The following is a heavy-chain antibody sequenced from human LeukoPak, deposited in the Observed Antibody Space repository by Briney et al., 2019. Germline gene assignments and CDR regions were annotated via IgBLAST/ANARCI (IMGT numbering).Heavy chain of an antibody. CDR1: GYTFISYY. Sequence: SVKVSCKASGYTFISYYMYWVRQAPGQGLEWMGRIIPILGIANYAQKFQGRVTITADKSTSTAYMELSSLRSEDTAVYYCARDEYDYGEDYYYYYGMDVWGQGTTVTVSS. J-gene: IGHJ6*02. V-gene: IGHV1-69*04. CDR2: IIPILGIA. CDR3: ARDEYDYGEDYYYYYGMDV. D-gene: IGHD4-17*01.